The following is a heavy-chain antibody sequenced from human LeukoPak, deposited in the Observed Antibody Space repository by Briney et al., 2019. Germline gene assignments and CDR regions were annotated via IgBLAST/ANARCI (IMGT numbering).Heavy chain of an antibody. CDR2: INHSGST. D-gene: IGHD3-22*01. CDR3: ATLGEYYDTSGYYYN. CDR1: GGSFSGYY. Sequence: SETLSLTCAVYGGSFSGYYWSWIRQPPGKGLEWIGEINHSGSTYYNPSLKSRVTISVDTSKKQFSLKVTSVTAADTAVYYCATLGEYYDTSGYYYNWGQGTLVTVSS. J-gene: IGHJ4*02. V-gene: IGHV4-34*01.